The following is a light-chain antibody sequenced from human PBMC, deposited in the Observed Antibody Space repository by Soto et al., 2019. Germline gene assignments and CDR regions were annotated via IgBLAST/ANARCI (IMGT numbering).Light chain of an antibody. Sequence: QSVLTQPASVSGSPGQSITISCTGTSSDVGGYNYVSWYQHPPGKAPKLIIYDVSNRPSGVSYRFSGSKSGNTASLTISGLQPEDEADYYCSSYTTSNTRQIVFGTGTKHTVL. CDR1: SSDVGGYNY. CDR2: DVS. CDR3: SSYTTSNTRQIV. J-gene: IGLJ1*01. V-gene: IGLV2-14*03.